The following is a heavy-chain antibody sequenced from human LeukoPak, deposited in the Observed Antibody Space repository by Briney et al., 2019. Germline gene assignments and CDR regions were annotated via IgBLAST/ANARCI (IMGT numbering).Heavy chain of an antibody. CDR1: GFTFSSYW. D-gene: IGHD3-3*01. CDR2: INQDGTEK. Sequence: QHWGSLRHSCAASGFTFSSYWMTWVRQAPGKGLEWEANINQDGTEKYYVDSVKGRFTISRDNAKNSLYLQMSSLRAEDTAVYYCARQGFWSGYYFDYWGQGTLVTVSS. J-gene: IGHJ4*02. CDR3: ARQGFWSGYYFDY. V-gene: IGHV3-7*01.